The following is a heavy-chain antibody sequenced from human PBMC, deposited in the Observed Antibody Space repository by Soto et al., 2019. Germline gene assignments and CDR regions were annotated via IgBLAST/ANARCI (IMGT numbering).Heavy chain of an antibody. D-gene: IGHD3-9*01. Sequence: QVQLRQWGAGLLKPSETLSLTYAVFGGSFSDYYWTWIRQPPGKGLEWIGEITHSGTTSYNPSLKSRLTISVDTSNNQFSLKLSSVTAADTAVYYCARKPIYHFFAGYYSVDYWGQGTLVTVSS. CDR1: GGSFSDYY. J-gene: IGHJ4*02. CDR2: ITHSGTT. CDR3: ARKPIYHFFAGYYSVDY. V-gene: IGHV4-34*01.